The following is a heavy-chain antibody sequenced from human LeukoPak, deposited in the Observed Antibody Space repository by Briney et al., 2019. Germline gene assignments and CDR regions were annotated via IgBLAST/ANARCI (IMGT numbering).Heavy chain of an antibody. CDR1: GFTFSSYW. D-gene: IGHD2-2*01. V-gene: IGHV3-7*03. Sequence: PGGSLRLSCAASGFTFSSYWMSWVRQAPGKRLEWVANIKQDGSEKYYVDSVKGRFTISRDNAKNSLYLQMNSLRAEDTAVYYCAKHDSSTSRRRRTTIGAFDIWGQGTMVTVSS. J-gene: IGHJ3*02. CDR2: IKQDGSEK. CDR3: AKHDSSTSRRRRTTIGAFDI.